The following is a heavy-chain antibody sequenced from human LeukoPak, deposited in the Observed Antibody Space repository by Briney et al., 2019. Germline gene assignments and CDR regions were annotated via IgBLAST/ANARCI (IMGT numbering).Heavy chain of an antibody. D-gene: IGHD3-10*01. V-gene: IGHV3-23*01. J-gene: IGHJ5*02. CDR1: GFTFSSYA. Sequence: GGSLRLSCAASGFTFSSYAMSWVRQAPGKGLEWVSAISGSGGSTYYADSVKGRFTISRDDSKNMLYLQMNSLRAEDTAVYYCAKALRVTMVRGVIISWFDPWGQGTLVTVSS. CDR3: AKALRVTMVRGVIISWFDP. CDR2: ISGSGGST.